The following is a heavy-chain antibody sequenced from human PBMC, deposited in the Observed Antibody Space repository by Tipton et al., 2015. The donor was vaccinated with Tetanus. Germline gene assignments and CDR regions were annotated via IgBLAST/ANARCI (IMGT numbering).Heavy chain of an antibody. CDR3: ARASLGYCSGGSCRTQLFDY. Sequence: TLSLTCTVSGGSISSYYWSWIRQPAGKGLEWIGRIYTSGSTNYNPSLKSRVTMSVDTSKNQFSLKLSSVTATDTAVYYCARASLGYCSGGSCRTQLFDYWGQGTLVTVSS. CDR1: GGSISSYY. V-gene: IGHV4-4*07. D-gene: IGHD2-15*01. CDR2: IYTSGST. J-gene: IGHJ4*02.